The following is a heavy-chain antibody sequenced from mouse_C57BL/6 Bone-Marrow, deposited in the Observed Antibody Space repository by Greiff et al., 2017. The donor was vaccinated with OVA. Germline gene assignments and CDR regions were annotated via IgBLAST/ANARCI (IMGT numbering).Heavy chain of an antibody. Sequence: EVMLVESGPGLAKPSQTLSLTCSVTGYSITSDYWNWIRKFPGNKLEYMGYISYSGSTYYNPSLKRRISITRDTSKNQYYLQLNSVTTDDTATYYCARLGFYSLGYFDVWGTGTTLTVSS. CDR1: GYSITSDY. CDR3: ARLGFYSLGYFDV. D-gene: IGHD2-1*01. J-gene: IGHJ1*03. CDR2: ISYSGST. V-gene: IGHV3-8*01.